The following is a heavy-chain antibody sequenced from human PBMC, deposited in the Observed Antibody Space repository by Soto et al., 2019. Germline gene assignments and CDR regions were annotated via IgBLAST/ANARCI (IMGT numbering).Heavy chain of an antibody. J-gene: IGHJ6*02. CDR1: GFTFSSYG. V-gene: IGHV3-33*01. D-gene: IGHD3-9*01. CDR3: ARSTKYDILTGYYYYYYGMDV. CDR2: IWYDGSNK. Sequence: QVQLVESGGGVVQPGRSLRLSCAASGFTFSSYGMHWVRQAPGKGLEWVAVIWYDGSNKYYADSVKGRFTISRDNSKNTLYLQMNSLRAEDTAVYSCARSTKYDILTGYYYYYYGMDVWGQGTTVTVSS.